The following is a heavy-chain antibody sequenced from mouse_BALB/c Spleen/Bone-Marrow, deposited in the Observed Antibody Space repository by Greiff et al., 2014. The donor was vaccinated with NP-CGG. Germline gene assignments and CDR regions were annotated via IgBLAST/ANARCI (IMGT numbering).Heavy chain of an antibody. CDR2: INPSNGRT. V-gene: IGHV1S81*02. D-gene: IGHD1-2*01. CDR1: GYTFTSYW. CDR3: ARYATATYCFAS. J-gene: IGHJ3*01. Sequence: QVQLQQPGAELVKPGASVKLSCKASGYTFTSYWMHWVKQRPGQGLEWIGEINPSNGRTNYNEKFKSKATLTVDKSSSTAYMQLSSLTSEDSAVYYCARYATATYCFASWGQGTLFPAPA.